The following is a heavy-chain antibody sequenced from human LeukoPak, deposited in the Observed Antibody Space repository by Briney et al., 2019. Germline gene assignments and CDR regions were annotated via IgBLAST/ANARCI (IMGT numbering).Heavy chain of an antibody. J-gene: IGHJ4*02. V-gene: IGHV3-30*04. CDR2: ISYDGTNK. D-gene: IGHD2-21*02. CDR3: AKSAPYCGGDCYPDY. CDR1: GITFSRSA. Sequence: GGSLILSCAASGITFSRSAMHWVRQAPGKGVEGLAIISYDGTNKYYLDSVKGRFTISRDNSKNTLYLQMNSLRAEDTAVYYCAKSAPYCGGDCYPDYWGQGTLVTVSS.